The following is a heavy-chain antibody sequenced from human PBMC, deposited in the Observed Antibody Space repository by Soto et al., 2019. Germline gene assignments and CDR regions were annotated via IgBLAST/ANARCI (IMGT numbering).Heavy chain of an antibody. Sequence: QVQLVQSGAEVKKPGSSVKVSCKASGGTFSSYTISWVRQAPGQGLEWMGRIIPILGIANYAQRFQGRVTITADNTTSTADMELSILRSEDTAVDYCASAWGWEILGYWCQGTLVTVS. CDR2: IIPILGIA. J-gene: IGHJ4*02. D-gene: IGHD1-26*01. CDR1: GGTFSSYT. V-gene: IGHV1-69*02. CDR3: ASAWGWEILGY.